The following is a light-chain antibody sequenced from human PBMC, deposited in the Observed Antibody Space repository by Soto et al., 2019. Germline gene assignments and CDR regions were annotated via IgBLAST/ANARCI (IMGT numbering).Light chain of an antibody. J-gene: IGKJ4*01. V-gene: IGKV3-20*01. CDR3: QQYNNWPLT. Sequence: EIVLTQSPGTLSLSPGERVTLSCRASQSVSSTYLAWYQQKPGQAPRLLIYGASSRATGIPDRFSRSGSGTDFTLTISSLQSEDFAVYYCQQYNNWPLTFGGGTKVDIK. CDR1: QSVSSTY. CDR2: GAS.